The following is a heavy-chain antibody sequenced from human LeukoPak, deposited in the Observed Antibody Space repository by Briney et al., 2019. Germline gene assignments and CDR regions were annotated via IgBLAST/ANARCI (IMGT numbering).Heavy chain of an antibody. V-gene: IGHV3-21*01. CDR2: ISISGTSM. Sequence: GGSLRLSCAAPGFTFSTYTMHWVRQAPGKGLEWVSSISISGTSMYYADSVKGRFTISRDNAKNSLFLQMHSLRAEDTAVYYCARPSRSGYSSGWPDYWGQGTLVTVSS. D-gene: IGHD6-25*01. CDR3: ARPSRSGYSSGWPDY. J-gene: IGHJ4*02. CDR1: GFTFSTYT.